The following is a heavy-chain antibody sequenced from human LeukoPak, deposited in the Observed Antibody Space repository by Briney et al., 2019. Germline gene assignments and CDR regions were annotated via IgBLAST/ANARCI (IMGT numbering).Heavy chain of an antibody. CDR3: ATSYDNKIVPYDC. D-gene: IGHD3-9*01. CDR2: ISSSGRT. CDR1: GVSITSYK. J-gene: IGHJ4*02. V-gene: IGHV4-4*09. Sequence: SETLSLTCTVSGVSITSYKWSWLRQSPGKGLEWIGFISSSGRTDYNPSLTSRVSMSVDTSKSQVSLRLSSVTAEDTAVYYCATSYDNKIVPYDCWGQGILVTVSS.